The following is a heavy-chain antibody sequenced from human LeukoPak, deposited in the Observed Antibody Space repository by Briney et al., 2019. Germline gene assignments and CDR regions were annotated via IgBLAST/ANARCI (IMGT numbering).Heavy chain of an antibody. CDR1: GFTFSKYA. Sequence: TGGSLRLSCAASGFTFSKYAMSWVRQAPGKGLEWVSTIRSSGDDTYYADSVKGRFTISRDNSKNTLYLQMNSLRAEDTAEYYCARVPWLRGAMDVWGQGTTVTVSS. D-gene: IGHD5-12*01. CDR3: ARVPWLRGAMDV. J-gene: IGHJ6*02. CDR2: IRSSGDDT. V-gene: IGHV3-23*01.